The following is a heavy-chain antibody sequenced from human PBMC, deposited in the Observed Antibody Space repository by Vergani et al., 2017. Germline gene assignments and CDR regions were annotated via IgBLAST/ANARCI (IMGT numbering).Heavy chain of an antibody. CDR2: VYTSGMT. D-gene: IGHD3-9*01. CDR3: ATEYYDILTGYYTGFDY. CDR1: GGSINTGAYY. V-gene: IGHV4-61*02. J-gene: IGHJ4*02. Sequence: QVQLEESGPGLVKPSETLSLTCTVSGGSINTGAYYWSWIRQPAGKGLEWIGRVYTSGMTNYNPSLKSRVTILVDRSKSQLSLKLNSVTAGDTAVYYCATEYYDILTGYYTGFDYWGQGTLVTVSS.